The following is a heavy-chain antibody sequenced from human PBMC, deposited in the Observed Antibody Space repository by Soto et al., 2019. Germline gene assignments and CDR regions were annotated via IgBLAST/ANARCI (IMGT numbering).Heavy chain of an antibody. V-gene: IGHV3-64D*06. D-gene: IGHD5-12*01. CDR1: GFTFSSYA. Sequence: LRLSCSASGFTFSSYAMHWVRQAPGKGLEYVSGVRGNGDPPFYADSVKGRFTISRDNSKNTLYLQMSGLSADDTAVYYCVKSRGGNNFEFFDWGQGALVTVSS. CDR2: VRGNGDPP. J-gene: IGHJ4*02. CDR3: VKSRGGNNFEFFD.